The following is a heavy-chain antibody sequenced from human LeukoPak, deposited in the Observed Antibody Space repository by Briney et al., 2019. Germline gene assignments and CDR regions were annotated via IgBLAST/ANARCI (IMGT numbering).Heavy chain of an antibody. V-gene: IGHV4-34*01. CDR1: GGSFSGYY. Sequence: TSETLSLTCAVYGGSFSGYYWSWIRQPPGKGLEWIGEINHSGSTNYNPSLKSRVTISVDTSKNQFSLKPSSVTAADTAVYYCAGSGTNPPPLFDYWGQGTLVTVSS. D-gene: IGHD3-10*01. J-gene: IGHJ4*02. CDR2: INHSGST. CDR3: AGSGTNPPPLFDY.